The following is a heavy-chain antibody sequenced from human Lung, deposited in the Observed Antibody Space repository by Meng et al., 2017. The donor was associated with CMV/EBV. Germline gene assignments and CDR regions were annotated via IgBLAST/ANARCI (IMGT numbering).Heavy chain of an antibody. CDR3: ARGGTVVPAAIRGRGWFDP. CDR2: IIPILGIA. CDR1: GGTFSSYA. V-gene: IGHV1-69*10. Sequence: SVKVSCXASGGTFSSYAISWVRQAPGQGLEWIGGIIPILGIANYAQKFQGRVTITADKSTSTAYMELSSLRSEDTAVYYCARGGTVVPAAIRGRGWFDPWGQGTLVTVSS. D-gene: IGHD2-2*02. J-gene: IGHJ5*02.